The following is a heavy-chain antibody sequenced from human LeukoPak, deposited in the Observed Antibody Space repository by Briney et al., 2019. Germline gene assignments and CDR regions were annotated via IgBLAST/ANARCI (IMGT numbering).Heavy chain of an antibody. V-gene: IGHV3-7*01. CDR2: IKQDGSEK. J-gene: IGHJ3*02. CDR3: AKYGLSIAFDI. Sequence: GGSLRLSCAASGFTFSSYWMSWVRQAPGKGLEWVANIKQDGSEKYYVDSVKGRFTISRDNAKNSLYLQMNSLRAEDTAVYYCAKYGLSIAFDIWGQGTMVTVSS. CDR1: GFTFSSYW. D-gene: IGHD2-15*01.